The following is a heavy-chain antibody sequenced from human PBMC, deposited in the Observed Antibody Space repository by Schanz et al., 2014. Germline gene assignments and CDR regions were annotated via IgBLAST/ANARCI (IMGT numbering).Heavy chain of an antibody. J-gene: IGHJ4*02. CDR3: AKSQGSSFDS. Sequence: EVQLVESGGGLVKPGGSLRLSCGVSGFTASSHSMNWVRQAPGKGLEWVSSFNDGGVNKYYADSVKGRFTISSDNSKSTLYLQMSSLRAEDTAVYYCAKSQGSSFDSWGQGTLVTVSS. CDR2: FNDGGVNK. CDR1: GFTASSHS. D-gene: IGHD6-13*01. V-gene: IGHV3-23*04.